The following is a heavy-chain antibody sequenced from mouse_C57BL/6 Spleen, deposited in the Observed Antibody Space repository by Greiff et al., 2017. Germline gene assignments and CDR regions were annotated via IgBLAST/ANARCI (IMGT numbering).Heavy chain of an antibody. CDR3: ARETGTYDFDY. V-gene: IGHV1-26*01. J-gene: IGHJ2*01. D-gene: IGHD4-1*01. CDR2: INPNNGGT. CDR1: GYTFTDYY. Sequence: EVQLQQSGPELVKPGASVKISCKASGYTFTDYYMNWVKQSHGKSLEWIGDINPNNGGTSYNQKFKGKATLTVDKSSSTAYMELRSLTSEDSAVYYCARETGTYDFDYWGQGTTLTVSS.